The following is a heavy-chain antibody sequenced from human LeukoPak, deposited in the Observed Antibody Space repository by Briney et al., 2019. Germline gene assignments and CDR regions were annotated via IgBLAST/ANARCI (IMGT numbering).Heavy chain of an antibody. CDR1: GYSFTSYW. CDR2: IDPCDSYT. D-gene: IGHD4-11*01. Sequence: GESLKISCKGSGYSFTSYWISWVRQMPGKGLEWMGRIDPCDSYTNYSPSFQGHVTISADKSISTAYLQWSSLKASDTAMYYCARSTTVTTNYYYYGMDVWGQGTTVTVSS. J-gene: IGHJ6*02. V-gene: IGHV5-10-1*01. CDR3: ARSTTVTTNYYYYGMDV.